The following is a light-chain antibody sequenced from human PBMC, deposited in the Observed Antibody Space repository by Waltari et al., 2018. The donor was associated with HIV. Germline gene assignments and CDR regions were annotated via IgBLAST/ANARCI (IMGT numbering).Light chain of an antibody. Sequence: QSVVTQPPSASGTPGPRVTIPCSGSDSNIGRNYVYWYQDLPGTAPKLLIYKNNQRSSGGPDRFAGSKSDTSASLAISGLRSEDEADYYCASWDDNLNSWVFGGGTKLTVL. V-gene: IGLV1-47*01. CDR3: ASWDDNLNSWV. J-gene: IGLJ3*02. CDR2: KNN. CDR1: DSNIGRNY.